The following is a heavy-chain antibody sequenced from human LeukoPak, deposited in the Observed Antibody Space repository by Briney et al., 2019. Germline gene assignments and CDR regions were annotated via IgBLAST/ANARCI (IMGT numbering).Heavy chain of an antibody. CDR1: GGSFSGYY. Sequence: PSETLSLTCAVYGGSFSGYYWSWIRQPPGKGLEWIGEINHSGSTNYNPSLKSRVTISVDTSKNQFSPKLSSVTAADTAVYYCARSYCSSTSWGCYYYGMDVWGQGTTVTVSS. J-gene: IGHJ6*02. CDR2: INHSGST. V-gene: IGHV4-34*01. D-gene: IGHD2-2*01. CDR3: ARSYCSSTSWGCYYYGMDV.